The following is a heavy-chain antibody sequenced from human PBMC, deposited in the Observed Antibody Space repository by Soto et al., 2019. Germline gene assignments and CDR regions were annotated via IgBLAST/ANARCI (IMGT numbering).Heavy chain of an antibody. D-gene: IGHD2-2*01. Sequence: GESLKISCKGSGYSFTSYWISWVRQMPGKGLEWMGRIDPSDSYTNYSPSFQGHVTISADKSISTAYLQWSSLKASDTAMYYCARRRVVPAAKYYYYYGMEVWGQGTTVTVSS. CDR1: GYSFTSYW. CDR3: ARRRVVPAAKYYYYYGMEV. V-gene: IGHV5-10-1*01. CDR2: IDPSDSYT. J-gene: IGHJ6*02.